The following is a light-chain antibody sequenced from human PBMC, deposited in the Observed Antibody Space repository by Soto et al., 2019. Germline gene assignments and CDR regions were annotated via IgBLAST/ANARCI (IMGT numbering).Light chain of an antibody. J-gene: IGLJ2*01. V-gene: IGLV2-8*01. CDR3: SSNAGSNNVI. CDR1: SSDVGGYNY. Sequence: QSVLTQPPSASGSPGQSVTISCTGTSSDVGGYNYVSWYQQHPGKAPNLMIYEVTKRPSGVPDRFSGSKSGNTASLTVSGLQAEDEADYYCSSNAGSNNVIFGGGTKLTVL. CDR2: EVT.